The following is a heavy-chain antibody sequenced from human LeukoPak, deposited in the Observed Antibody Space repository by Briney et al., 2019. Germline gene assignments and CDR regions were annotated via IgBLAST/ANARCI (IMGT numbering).Heavy chain of an antibody. CDR1: GYTFTSYG. CDR2: ISAYNGNT. Sequence: ASVKVSCKASGYTFTSYGISWVRQAPGQGLEWMGWISAYNGNTNYAQKLQGRDTMTTDTSTSTAYMELRSLRSDDTAVYYCATASEYNWNFVFWGQGTLVTVSS. J-gene: IGHJ4*02. CDR3: ATASEYNWNFVF. V-gene: IGHV1-18*01. D-gene: IGHD1-7*01.